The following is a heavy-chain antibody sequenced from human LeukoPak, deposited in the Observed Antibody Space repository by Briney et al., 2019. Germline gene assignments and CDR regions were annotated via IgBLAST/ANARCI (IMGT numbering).Heavy chain of an antibody. CDR3: ARGLQRITTFGVVKNGDY. CDR1: GYTFTSYY. V-gene: IGHV1-46*01. Sequence: ASVKVSCKASGYTFTSYYMHWVRQAPGQGLEWMGIINPSGGSTSYAQKFQGRVTMTRDTSTSTVYMELSSLRSEDTAVYYCARGLQRITTFGVVKNGDYWGQGTLVTVSS. CDR2: INPSGGST. J-gene: IGHJ4*02. D-gene: IGHD3-3*01.